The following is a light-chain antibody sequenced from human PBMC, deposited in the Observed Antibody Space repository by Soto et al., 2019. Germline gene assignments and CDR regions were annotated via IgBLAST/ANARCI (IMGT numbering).Light chain of an antibody. CDR1: SSDVGGYNY. CDR3: CSYAGSYSFEVI. CDR2: DVT. Sequence: QSVLTQPRSVSGSPGQSVTISCTGTSSDVGGYNYVSWYQQHPGKAPKLMIHDVTKRPSGVPDRFSGSKSGNRASLTISGLQAEDEADYYCCSYAGSYSFEVIFGGGTKVTVL. V-gene: IGLV2-11*01. J-gene: IGLJ2*01.